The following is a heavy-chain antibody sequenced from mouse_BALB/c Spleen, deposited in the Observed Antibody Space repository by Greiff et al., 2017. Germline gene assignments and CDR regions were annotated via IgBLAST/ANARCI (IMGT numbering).Heavy chain of an antibody. J-gene: IGHJ4*01. D-gene: IGHD1-2*01. CDR2: IRNKANGYTT. V-gene: IGHV7-3*02. Sequence: DVHLVESGGGLVQPGGSLRLSCATSGFTFTDYYMSWVRQPPGKALEWLGFIRNKANGYTTEYSASVKGRFTISRDNSQSILYLQMNTLRAEDSATYYCARFITTATAMDYWGKGTSGTVAA. CDR3: ARFITTATAMDY. CDR1: GFTFTDYY.